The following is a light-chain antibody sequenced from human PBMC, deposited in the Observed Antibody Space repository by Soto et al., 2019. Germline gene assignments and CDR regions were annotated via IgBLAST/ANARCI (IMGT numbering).Light chain of an antibody. Sequence: QSALTQPASVSGSPGQSITISCTGTSSDVGGYNYVSWYQQHPGKAPKLMIYEVSNRPSGVSNRFSGSKSGNTASLTISGLQAEDEADYYCSSYSDSGAHVVFGGGTKLTVL. CDR2: EVS. J-gene: IGLJ2*01. CDR3: SSYSDSGAHVV. CDR1: SSDVGGYNY. V-gene: IGLV2-14*01.